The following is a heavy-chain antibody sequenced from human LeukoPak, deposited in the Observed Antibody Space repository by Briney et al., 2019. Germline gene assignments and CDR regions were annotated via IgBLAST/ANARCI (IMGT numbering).Heavy chain of an antibody. J-gene: IGHJ4*02. CDR3: ARDPNTAMVNGGDY. D-gene: IGHD5-18*01. V-gene: IGHV1-69*01. CDR2: IIPIFGTA. CDR1: GGTFSSYA. Sequence: SVTVSCKASGGTFSSYAISWVRQAPGQGLEGMGGIIPIFGTANYAQKFQGRVTITADESTSTAYMELSSLRSEDTAVYYCARDPNTAMVNGGDYWGQGTLVTVSS.